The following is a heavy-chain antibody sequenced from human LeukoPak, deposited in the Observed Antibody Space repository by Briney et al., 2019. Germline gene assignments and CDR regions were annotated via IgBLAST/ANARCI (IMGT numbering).Heavy chain of an antibody. D-gene: IGHD2-2*01. CDR1: GYIFTGYY. CDR3: ARQVVPAAIKTLDY. CDR2: INPNSGGT. Sequence: ASVKVSCKASGYIFTGYYMHWVRQAPGQGLEWMGWINPNSGGTNYAQKFQGRVTMTRDTSISTAYMKLSRLRSDDTAVYYCARQVVPAAIKTLDYWGQGTLVTVSS. J-gene: IGHJ4*02. V-gene: IGHV1-2*02.